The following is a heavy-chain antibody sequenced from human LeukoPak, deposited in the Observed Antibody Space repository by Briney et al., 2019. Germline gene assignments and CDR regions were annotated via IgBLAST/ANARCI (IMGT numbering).Heavy chain of an antibody. D-gene: IGHD5-18*01. Sequence: SVKVSCKGSGCTFSSCAISWVRQAPGQGLEWMGGIILIFGTANYAQKFQGRVTITADESTSTAYMELSSLRSEDTAVYYCAHSPGYSYGRPLDYWGQGTLVTVSS. V-gene: IGHV1-69*13. J-gene: IGHJ4*02. CDR1: GCTFSSCA. CDR2: IILIFGTA. CDR3: AHSPGYSYGRPLDY.